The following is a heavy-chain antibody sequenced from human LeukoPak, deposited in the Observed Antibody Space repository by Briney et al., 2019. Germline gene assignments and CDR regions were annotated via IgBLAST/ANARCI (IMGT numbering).Heavy chain of an antibody. V-gene: IGHV3-7*01. J-gene: IGHJ4*02. CDR1: GFTFSSYY. Sequence: GGSLRLSCAASGFTFSSYYMTWVRQAPGKGLEWVANIKQDGSEKYYVDSVKGRFTISRDNAKNSLYLQMNSLRAEDTAVYYCASTIAVAGYYFDYWGQGTLVTVSS. CDR3: ASTIAVAGYYFDY. CDR2: IKQDGSEK. D-gene: IGHD6-19*01.